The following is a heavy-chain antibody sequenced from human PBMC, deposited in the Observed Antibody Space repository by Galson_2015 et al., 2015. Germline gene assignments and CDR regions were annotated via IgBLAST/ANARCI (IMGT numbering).Heavy chain of an antibody. V-gene: IGHV5-51*01. D-gene: IGHD3-10*01. CDR3: AIRMVQGGSSDGCDWFDP. J-gene: IGHJ5*02. Sequence: QSGAEVKKPGESLKISCTGSGYDFSNYWIGWVRQLPGKGLEWMGIIYPGDSDTRYSPSFQGQFTTSADKSISTAYLQWSSLKASDTSMYDCAIRMVQGGSSDGCDWFDPWGHGTLVAVSS. CDR2: IYPGDSDT. CDR1: GYDFSNYW.